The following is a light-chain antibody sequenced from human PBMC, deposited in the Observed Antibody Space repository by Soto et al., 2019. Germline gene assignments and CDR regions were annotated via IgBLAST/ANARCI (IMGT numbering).Light chain of an antibody. CDR2: EVS. J-gene: IGLJ1*01. CDR3: SSYTSSSTQV. Sequence: QSVLTQPASVSGSPGQSITISCTGTSSDVGGYNYVSWYQQHPGKAPKLMIYEVSYRPSGVSNRFSGSKSGNTASLTISGLQAEDEADYYCSSYTSSSTQVFGTGTKVT. CDR1: SSDVGGYNY. V-gene: IGLV2-14*01.